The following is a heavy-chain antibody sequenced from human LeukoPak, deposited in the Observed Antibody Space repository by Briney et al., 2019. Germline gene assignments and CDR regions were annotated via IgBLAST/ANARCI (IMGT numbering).Heavy chain of an antibody. CDR3: FTIFGVVTEYYFDY. Sequence: SETLSLTCNVSGGSISSSSYYWSWIRQPPGKGLEWIGSIYYSGSTYYNASVKSRVTISVDTSKNQFSLKLSSVTAADTAVYYCFTIFGVVTEYYFDYWGQGTLVTVSS. J-gene: IGHJ4*02. D-gene: IGHD3-3*01. CDR2: IYYSGST. CDR1: GGSISSSSYY. V-gene: IGHV4-39*01.